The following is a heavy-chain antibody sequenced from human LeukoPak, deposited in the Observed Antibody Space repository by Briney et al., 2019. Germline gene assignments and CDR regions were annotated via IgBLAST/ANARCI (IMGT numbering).Heavy chain of an antibody. V-gene: IGHV3-30*02. CDR1: GFIFSSYG. CDR2: IRYDGSNK. J-gene: IGHJ4*02. Sequence: PGGSLRLSCAASGFIFSSYGMHWVRQAPGKGLEWVAFIRYDGSNKYYADSVKGRFTISRDNSKNTLYLQMNSLRAEDTAVYYCAKGGMVRGVIIPLPDYWGQGTLVTVSS. CDR3: AKGGMVRGVIIPLPDY. D-gene: IGHD3-10*01.